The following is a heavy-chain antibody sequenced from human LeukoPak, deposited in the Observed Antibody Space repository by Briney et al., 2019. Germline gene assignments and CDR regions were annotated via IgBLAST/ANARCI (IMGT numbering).Heavy chain of an antibody. CDR1: GGSFSGYY. Sequence: SETLSLTCAVYGGSFSGYYWSWIRQPPGKGLEWIGEINHSGSTNYNPSLKSRVTISVDTSKNQFSLKLSSVTAADTAVYYCAGPYSDYASRPYYYYYGMDVWGQGTTVTVSS. CDR2: INHSGST. D-gene: IGHD4-11*01. J-gene: IGHJ6*02. V-gene: IGHV4-34*01. CDR3: AGPYSDYASRPYYYYYGMDV.